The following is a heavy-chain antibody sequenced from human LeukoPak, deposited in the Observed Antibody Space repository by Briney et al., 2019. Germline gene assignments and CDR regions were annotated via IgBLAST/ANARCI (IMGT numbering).Heavy chain of an antibody. J-gene: IGHJ4*02. Sequence: SETLSLTCAVYGGSFSSNYWWSWVRQPPGKGLEWIGEIYHSGGTNYNPSLKSRVTISVDKSKNQFSLKLSSVTAADTAVYYCATNSGWRFDYWGQGTLVTVSS. V-gene: IGHV4-4*02. CDR2: IYHSGGT. CDR3: ATNSGWRFDY. D-gene: IGHD6-19*01. CDR1: GGSFSSNYW.